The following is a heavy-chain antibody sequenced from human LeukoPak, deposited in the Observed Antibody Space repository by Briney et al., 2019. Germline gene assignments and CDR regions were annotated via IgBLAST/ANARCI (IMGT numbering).Heavy chain of an antibody. Sequence: GGSLRLSCAASGFTFSKYGLHWVRQAPGKGLEWVAFIRDDGSTRYYTDSVKGRFTVSRDNSKNTLYLQMDSLRTEDTAVYYCAKVPHSWGLFDSWGQGTLVTVSS. D-gene: IGHD3-16*01. V-gene: IGHV3-30*02. J-gene: IGHJ4*02. CDR2: IRDDGSTR. CDR1: GFTFSKYG. CDR3: AKVPHSWGLFDS.